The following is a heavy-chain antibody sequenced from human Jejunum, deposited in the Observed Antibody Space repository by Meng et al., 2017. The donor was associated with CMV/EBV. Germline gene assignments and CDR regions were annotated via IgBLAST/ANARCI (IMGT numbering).Heavy chain of an antibody. V-gene: IGHV4-4*07. J-gene: IGHJ4*02. CDR3: ARGPGASTREGFDY. CDR2: FYSSDTY. CDR1: GGSVNNYY. D-gene: IGHD1-26*01. Sequence: QGHLTGSGPGLVKPSETLSLTCTVSGGSVNNYYWSWIRQSAGKGLEWIGRFYSSDTYNYHPSLDSRVTMSLDTSKNQFSLNLRSVTAADTATYYCARGPGASTREGFDYWGLGTLVTVSS.